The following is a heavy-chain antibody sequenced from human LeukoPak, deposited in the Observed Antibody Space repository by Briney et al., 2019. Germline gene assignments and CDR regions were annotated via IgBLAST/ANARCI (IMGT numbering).Heavy chain of an antibody. D-gene: IGHD3-10*01. J-gene: IGHJ4*01. CDR2: IKADGSGK. Sequence: GGSLRLSCVASGFTFSSSWMTWVRQAPGMGLERVANIKADGSGKYYVDSVRGRFSISRGNAKNSLYLELNSLRAEDTGVYFCARDRGCQQFDYWGQGTLVTVSS. CDR1: GFTFSSSW. CDR3: ARDRGCQQFDY. V-gene: IGHV3-7*01.